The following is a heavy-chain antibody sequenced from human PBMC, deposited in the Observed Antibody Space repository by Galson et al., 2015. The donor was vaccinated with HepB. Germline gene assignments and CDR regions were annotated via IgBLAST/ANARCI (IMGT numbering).Heavy chain of an antibody. CDR1: GFTFSGSA. D-gene: IGHD2-2*01. J-gene: IGHJ4*02. Sequence: SLRLSCAASGFTFSGSALHWVRQASGKGLEWVGHIKNKPYNYATAYAASVKGRFTISRDDSKSTAYLQMNSLKTEDTAVYYCTRHGSSTSNWYVNYWGQGTLVTVSS. CDR2: IKNKPYNYAT. CDR3: TRHGSSTSNWYVNY. V-gene: IGHV3-73*01.